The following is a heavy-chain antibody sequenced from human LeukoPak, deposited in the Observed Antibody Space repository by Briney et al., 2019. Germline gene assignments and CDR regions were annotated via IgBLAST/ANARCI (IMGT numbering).Heavy chain of an antibody. J-gene: IGHJ4*02. CDR2: ISDGGDST. CDR3: VKGGWLDD. V-gene: IGHV3-23*01. Sequence: GGSLRLSCVASGFTFSSYDMNWVRQAPGRGLEWFSVISDGGDSTNYADSVKGRFSIFRDNSKNTLNLQMNRLRAEDTAVYYCVKGGWLDDWGQGTLVTVSS. CDR1: GFTFSSYD. D-gene: IGHD2-15*01.